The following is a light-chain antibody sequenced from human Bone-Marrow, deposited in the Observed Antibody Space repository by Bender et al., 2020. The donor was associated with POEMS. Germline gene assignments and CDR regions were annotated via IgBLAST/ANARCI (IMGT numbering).Light chain of an antibody. CDR2: EVT. CDR1: SSDVGSYNL. J-gene: IGLJ1*01. CDR3: GSYTSTRTYV. V-gene: IGLV2-14*02. Sequence: QSALTQPASVSGSPGQSITISCTGTSSDVGSYNLVSWYEHHPGKAPKLIIYEVTKRPSGVSNRFSGSKSGNTASLTISGLQADDEADFYCGSYTSTRTYVFGTGTKVTV.